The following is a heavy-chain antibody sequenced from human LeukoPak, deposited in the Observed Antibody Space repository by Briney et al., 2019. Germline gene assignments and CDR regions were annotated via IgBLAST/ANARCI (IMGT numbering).Heavy chain of an antibody. CDR2: IFHSGST. J-gene: IGHJ4*02. CDR1: GYSISSGYY. CDR3: ARDRLHYGEYEKTFDY. D-gene: IGHD4-17*01. Sequence: PSETLSLTCTVSGYSISSGYYWGWIRQPPGKGLEWIGSIFHSGSTYYNPSLKSRVTISVDTSKNQFSLKLSSVTAADTAVYYCARDRLHYGEYEKTFDYWGQGTLVSVSS. V-gene: IGHV4-38-2*02.